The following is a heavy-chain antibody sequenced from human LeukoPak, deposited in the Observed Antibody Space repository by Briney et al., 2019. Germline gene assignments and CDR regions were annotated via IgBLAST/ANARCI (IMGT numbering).Heavy chain of an antibody. D-gene: IGHD2-15*01. J-gene: IGHJ4*02. Sequence: PGGSLRLSCAASGFTLSNAGISWVREAPGTGLEWVANINPAGSETYYVDPVKGRFSISRDNAKNLVYLQMNSLRAEDTAVYHCARFGYVAAVDVWGQGTPVTVSS. CDR3: ARFGYVAAVDV. CDR2: INPAGSET. CDR1: GFTLSNAG. V-gene: IGHV3-7*01.